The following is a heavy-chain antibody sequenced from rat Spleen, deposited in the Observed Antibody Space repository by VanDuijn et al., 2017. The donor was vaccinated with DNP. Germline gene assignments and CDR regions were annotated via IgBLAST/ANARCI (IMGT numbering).Heavy chain of an antibody. CDR1: GFTFSDYY. J-gene: IGHJ2*01. CDR2: IGPSGGSI. CDR3: TTSILRVFDY. V-gene: IGHV5-20*01. D-gene: IGHD1-7*01. Sequence: EVQLVESGGGLVQPGRSLKLSCAASGFTFSDYYMAWVRQAPTKGLELVASIGPSGGSIYYRDSVKGRFTISRANAKSSLYMQMDSLRSEYTAPYYCTTSILRVFDYWGQGVMVTVSS.